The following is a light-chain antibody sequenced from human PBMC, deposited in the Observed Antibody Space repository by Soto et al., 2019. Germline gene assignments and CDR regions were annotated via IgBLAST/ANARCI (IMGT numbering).Light chain of an antibody. V-gene: IGKV1-13*02. J-gene: IGKJ4*01. CDR1: QGIGSA. Sequence: AIHLTQSPSSLFASAGDRVTITCRASQGIGSALAWCQHKSGKPPKSLIYDVSSLETGVPSRFSGSGSGTDFTLTISSLQAEDFATYYRQQFNSYPLTFGGGTKVEIK. CDR2: DVS. CDR3: QQFNSYPLT.